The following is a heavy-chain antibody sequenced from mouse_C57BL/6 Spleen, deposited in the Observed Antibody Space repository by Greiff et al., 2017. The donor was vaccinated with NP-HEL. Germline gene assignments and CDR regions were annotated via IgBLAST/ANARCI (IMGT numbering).Heavy chain of an antibody. CDR1: GFTFTDYY. V-gene: IGHV7-3*01. CDR3: ARRYYYGSSYVYWYFDV. D-gene: IGHD1-1*01. Sequence: EVMLVESGGGLVQPGGSLSLSCAASGFTFTDYYMSWVRQPPGKALEWLGFIRNKANGYTTEYSASVKGRFTISRDNSQSILYLQMNALRAEDSATYYCARRYYYGSSYVYWYFDVWGTGTTVTVSS. J-gene: IGHJ1*03. CDR2: IRNKANGYTT.